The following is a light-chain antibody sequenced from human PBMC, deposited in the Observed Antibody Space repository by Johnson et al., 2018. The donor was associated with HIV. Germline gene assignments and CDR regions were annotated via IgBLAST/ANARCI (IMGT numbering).Light chain of an antibody. CDR1: SSNIGNNY. V-gene: IGLV1-51*01. CDR2: DNN. CDR3: GTWDSRMNVYL. Sequence: QSVLTQPPSVSAAPGQKVTISCFGSSSNIGNNYVSWYQQLPGTAPKLLIYDNNKRPSGIPDRFSGSKSGTSATLGITGLQTGDEADYYCGTWDSRMNVYLFG. J-gene: IGLJ1*01.